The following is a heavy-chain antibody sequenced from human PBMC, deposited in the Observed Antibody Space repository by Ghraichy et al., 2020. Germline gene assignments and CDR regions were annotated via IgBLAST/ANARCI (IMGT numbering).Heavy chain of an antibody. D-gene: IGHD1-14*01. Sequence: GGSLRLSCVGSGLTLRTHDMHWVRQAPGKGLEWVAIISFDGTKEHYADSVRGRFTVSRDYSKNMLYLQMNSLRAEDMAVYFCVTSGKMNDFDLWGQGTLVTVSS. J-gene: IGHJ4*02. CDR2: ISFDGTKE. CDR1: GLTLRTHD. V-gene: IGHV3-30*03. CDR3: VTSGKMNDFDL.